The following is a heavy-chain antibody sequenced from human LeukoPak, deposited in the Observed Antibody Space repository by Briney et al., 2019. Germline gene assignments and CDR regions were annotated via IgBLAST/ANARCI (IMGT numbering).Heavy chain of an antibody. CDR2: IIPIFGTA. CDR1: GGTFSSYA. D-gene: IGHD2-15*01. J-gene: IGHJ6*02. Sequence: ASVKVSCKASGGTFSSYAISWVRQAPGQGLEWIGGIIPIFGTANYAQKFQGRVTITADESTSTAYMELSSLRSEDTAVYYCATRSLPGYYYGMDVWGQGTAVTVSS. V-gene: IGHV1-69*13. CDR3: ATRSLPGYYYGMDV.